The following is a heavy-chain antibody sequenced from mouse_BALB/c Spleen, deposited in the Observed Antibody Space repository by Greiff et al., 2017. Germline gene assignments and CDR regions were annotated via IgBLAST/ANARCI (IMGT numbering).Heavy chain of an antibody. CDR1: GFTFSSYA. D-gene: IGHD1-1*01. J-gene: IGHJ2*01. Sequence: EVQVVESGGGLVKPGGSLKLSCAASGFTFSSYAMSWVRQTPEKRLEWVASISSGGSTYYPDSVKGRFTISRDNARNILYLQMSSLRSEDTAMYYCARDYYGSSHYFDYWGQGTTLTVSS. CDR2: ISSGGST. V-gene: IGHV5-6-5*01. CDR3: ARDYYGSSHYFDY.